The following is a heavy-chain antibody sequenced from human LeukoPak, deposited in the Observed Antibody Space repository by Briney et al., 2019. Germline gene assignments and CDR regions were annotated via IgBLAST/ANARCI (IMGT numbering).Heavy chain of an antibody. CDR3: ARDGNLGYSYGSGSYLCLDY. CDR2: ISSSGSTI. D-gene: IGHD3-10*01. V-gene: IGHV3-11*04. J-gene: IGHJ4*02. CDR1: GFTFSDYY. Sequence: GGSLRLSCAVPGFTFSDYYMSWIRQAPGKGLEWVTYISSSGSTIYYADSVKGRFTISRDNAKNTLYLQMNSLRAEDTAVYYCARDGNLGYSYGSGSYLCLDYWGQGTLVTVSS.